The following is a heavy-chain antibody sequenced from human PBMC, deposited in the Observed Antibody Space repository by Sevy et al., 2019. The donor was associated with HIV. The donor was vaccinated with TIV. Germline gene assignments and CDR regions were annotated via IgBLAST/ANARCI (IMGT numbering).Heavy chain of an antibody. J-gene: IGHJ5*02. CDR2: IYHSGST. V-gene: IGHV4-30-2*01. CDR3: ARGDGITIFGVVIPNWFDP. D-gene: IGHD3-3*01. CDR1: GGSISSGGYS. Sequence: SETLSLTCAVSGGSISSGGYSWSWIRQPPGKGLEWIGYIYHSGSTYYNPSLKSRVTISVDRYKNQFSLKLSSVTAADTAVYYCARGDGITIFGVVIPNWFDPWGQGTLVTVSS.